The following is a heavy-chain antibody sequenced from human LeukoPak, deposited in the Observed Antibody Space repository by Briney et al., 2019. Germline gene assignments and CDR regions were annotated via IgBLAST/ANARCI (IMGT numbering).Heavy chain of an antibody. CDR1: VFTFDDYA. V-gene: IGHV3-43*02. J-gene: IGHJ4*02. D-gene: IGHD2-2*01. CDR3: ANSQGYCSSSSCRPYSTSWPCNI. CDR2: ISGECGNT. Sequence: GGSLRLSCAASVFTFDDYAMHWVRQAPGKGLEWVSLISGECGNTFYADSVRGRFTISRDNRKNSLYLQMNRLRIEDTAFLYCANSQGYCSSSSCRPYSTSWPCNIWGQGTLVSVSS.